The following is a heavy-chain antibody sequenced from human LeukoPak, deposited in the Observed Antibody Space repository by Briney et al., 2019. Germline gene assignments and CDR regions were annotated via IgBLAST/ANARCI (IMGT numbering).Heavy chain of an antibody. Sequence: ASVKVSCKASGYTFTSYDINWVRQATGQGLEWMGWMNPNSGNTGYAQKFQGRVTITRNTSISTAYMELSSLRSEDTAAYYCARDLGCSSGWYCNYWGQGTLVTVSS. CDR1: GYTFTSYD. D-gene: IGHD6-19*01. V-gene: IGHV1-8*03. CDR2: MNPNSGNT. J-gene: IGHJ4*02. CDR3: ARDLGCSSGWYCNY.